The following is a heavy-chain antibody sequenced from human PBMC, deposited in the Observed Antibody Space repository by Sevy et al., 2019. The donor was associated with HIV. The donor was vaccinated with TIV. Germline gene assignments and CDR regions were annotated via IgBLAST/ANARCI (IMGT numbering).Heavy chain of an antibody. D-gene: IGHD3-10*01. CDR2: IKQDGSEK. V-gene: IGHV3-7*01. Sequence: GGSLRLSCAASGFTLSRYWMSWVRQAPGKGLEWVASIKQDGSEKYYVDSVKGRFTISRDNGKNLLYLQMNSLRAEDTAVYYCGSGLMRYFDLWGRGTLVTVSS. CDR1: GFTLSRYW. CDR3: GSGLMRYFDL. J-gene: IGHJ2*01.